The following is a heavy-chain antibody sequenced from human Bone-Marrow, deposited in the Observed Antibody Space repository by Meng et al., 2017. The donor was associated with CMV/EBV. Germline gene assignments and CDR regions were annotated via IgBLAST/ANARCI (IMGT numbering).Heavy chain of an antibody. Sequence: SVKVSCKASGGTFSSYAISWVRQAPGQGLEWMGGIIPIFGTANYAQKFQGRVTITTDESTSTAYMELISLRSEDTAVYYCARGYISSWHYYYYGMDIWGQGATVTFSS. CDR2: IIPIFGTA. V-gene: IGHV1-69*05. CDR3: ARGYISSWHYYYYGMDI. J-gene: IGHJ6*02. CDR1: GGTFSSYA. D-gene: IGHD6-13*01.